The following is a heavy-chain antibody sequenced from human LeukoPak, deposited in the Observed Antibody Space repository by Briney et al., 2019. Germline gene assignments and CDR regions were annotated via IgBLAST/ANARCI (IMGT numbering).Heavy chain of an antibody. V-gene: IGHV4-34*01. J-gene: IGHJ4*02. D-gene: IGHD2-2*01. Sequence: PSETLSLTCAVYGGSFSGYYWSWIRQPPGKGLEWIGEINHSGSTSYNPSLKSRVTISVDTSKNQFSLKLSSVTAADTAVYYCARGIVVPSRWGQGTLVTVSS. CDR2: INHSGST. CDR3: ARGIVVPSR. CDR1: GGSFSGYY.